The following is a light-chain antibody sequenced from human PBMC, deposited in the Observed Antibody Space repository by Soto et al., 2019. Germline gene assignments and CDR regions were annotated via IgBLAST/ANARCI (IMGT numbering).Light chain of an antibody. CDR1: QSVSTY. CDR2: DAS. Sequence: DIQMTQSPSSLSASVGDRVTVTCRASQSVSTYLNWYQHKLGKAPKLLIYDASTLQRGVPSRFSGSGSATEFTLTIDSLQPEDFATYYCQQSYRIPIPFGGGTQVETK. CDR3: QQSYRIPIP. J-gene: IGKJ4*01. V-gene: IGKV1-39*01.